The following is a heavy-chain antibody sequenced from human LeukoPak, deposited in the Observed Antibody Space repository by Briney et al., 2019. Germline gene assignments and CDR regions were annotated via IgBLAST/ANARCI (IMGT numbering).Heavy chain of an antibody. CDR1: GFTFSSYA. D-gene: IGHD6-13*01. CDR3: AILPGYSSGWYEVNY. V-gene: IGHV3-23*01. J-gene: IGHJ4*02. CDR2: ISGSGGST. Sequence: PGGSPRLSCAASGFTFSSYAMSWVRQAPGKGLGWVSGISGSGGSTYYADSVKGRFTISRDNSRNTLYLQMNSPRAEDTAVYYCAILPGYSSGWYEVNYWGQGTLVTVSS.